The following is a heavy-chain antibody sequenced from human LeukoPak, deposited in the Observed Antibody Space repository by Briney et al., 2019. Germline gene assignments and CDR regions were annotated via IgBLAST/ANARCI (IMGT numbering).Heavy chain of an antibody. Sequence: ASVKVSCKASGYTFTSYDINWVRQATGQGLEWMGWMNPNSGNTGYAHKFQGRVTMTRNTSISTAYMELSSLSSEDTAMYYCARDSGSYYMRWFDPWGQGTLVTVSS. CDR1: GYTFTSYD. CDR2: MNPNSGNT. J-gene: IGHJ5*02. V-gene: IGHV1-8*01. CDR3: ARDSGSYYMRWFDP. D-gene: IGHD3-10*01.